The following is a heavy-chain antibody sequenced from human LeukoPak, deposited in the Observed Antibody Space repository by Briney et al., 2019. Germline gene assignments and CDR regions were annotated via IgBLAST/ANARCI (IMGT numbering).Heavy chain of an antibody. CDR3: ARENMATLGCDH. CDR1: GYTFTGYY. V-gene: IGHV1-2*02. Sequence: GASVKVSCKASGYTFTGYYIHWVRQAPGQGLEWMGWINPNGGGTNYAQNFQGRVTMTRDTSISTAYMELSRVRSDDTAVYYCARENMATLGCDHWGQGTLVTVSS. CDR2: INPNGGGT. J-gene: IGHJ4*02. D-gene: IGHD5-12*01.